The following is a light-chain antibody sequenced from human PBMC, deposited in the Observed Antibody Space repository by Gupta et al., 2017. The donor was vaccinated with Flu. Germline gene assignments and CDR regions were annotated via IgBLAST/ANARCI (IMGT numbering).Light chain of an antibody. J-gene: IGKJ4*01. Sequence: DIQLPQSPSSLSASVGDRVTITCRASQSISIYLSWYQQKPGKAPKLLIYAASNLQSGVPSRFSGSGSGADFTLTISSLQPEDFATYFCHQTYSTPLTFGGGTKVDIK. CDR1: QSISIY. CDR3: HQTYSTPLT. CDR2: AAS. V-gene: IGKV1-39*01.